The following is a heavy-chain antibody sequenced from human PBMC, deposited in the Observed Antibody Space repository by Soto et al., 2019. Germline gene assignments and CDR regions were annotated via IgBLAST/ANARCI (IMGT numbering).Heavy chain of an antibody. J-gene: IGHJ4*02. CDR1: GGSISSSSYY. V-gene: IGHV4-39*07. D-gene: IGHD4-17*01. Sequence: PSETLSLTCTVSGGSISSSSYYWGWTRQPPGKGLEWIGSIYYSGTTNYNPSLKSRVTISVDLSKNQFSLRLSSVTTADTALYYCARTTAVPNTLRSRYFFDYWGQGTLVTVSS. CDR3: ARTTAVPNTLRSRYFFDY. CDR2: IYYSGTT.